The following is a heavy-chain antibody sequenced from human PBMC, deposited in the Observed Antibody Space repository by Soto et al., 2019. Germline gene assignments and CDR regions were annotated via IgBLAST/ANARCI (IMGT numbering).Heavy chain of an antibody. CDR3: TYCSSTSCYLGVYYYMDV. D-gene: IGHD2-2*01. Sequence: GGSLRLSCAASGFTFNTYDMNWVRQAPGKGLEWVSSITTSSAYIYYADSLKGRITISRDNAKNSLFLQMNSLRAEDTAVYYCTYCSSTSCYLGVYYYMDVWGRGTTVTVSS. CDR1: GFTFNTYD. V-gene: IGHV3-21*04. CDR2: ITTSSAYI. J-gene: IGHJ6*03.